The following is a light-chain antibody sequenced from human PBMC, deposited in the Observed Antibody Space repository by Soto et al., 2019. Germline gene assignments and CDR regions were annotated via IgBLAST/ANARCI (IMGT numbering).Light chain of an antibody. Sequence: EIVLTQSPVTLSLSPGERATLSCRASQSVSSYLAWYQQKPGQAPRLLIYDASNRATGIPARFSGGGSGTDFSLTIDNLEPEDFAIYYCQQRSNWPPFTFGQGTRLEIK. CDR3: QQRSNWPPFT. CDR2: DAS. J-gene: IGKJ5*01. V-gene: IGKV3-11*01. CDR1: QSVSSY.